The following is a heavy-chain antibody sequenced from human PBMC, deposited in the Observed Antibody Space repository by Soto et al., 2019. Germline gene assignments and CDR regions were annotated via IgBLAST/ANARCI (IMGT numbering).Heavy chain of an antibody. D-gene: IGHD3-10*01. CDR1: GGSISSGGYS. J-gene: IGHJ4*02. CDR2: TYHGAST. V-gene: IGHV4-30-2*01. Sequence: PSETMPLTCAVSGGSISSGGYSWTWIRQPPGKGLEWIGYTYHGASTYYNPSLKSRVTISVDRSKNQFSLKLSSVIAADTAVYYCAIGPLFGYWGQRTLVTVSS. CDR3: AIGPLFGY.